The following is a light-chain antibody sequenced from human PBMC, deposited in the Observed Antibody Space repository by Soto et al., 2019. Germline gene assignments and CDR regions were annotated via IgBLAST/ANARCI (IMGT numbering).Light chain of an antibody. CDR1: QSVSSYY. V-gene: IGKV3-20*01. CDR3: QQYGSSPWT. CDR2: GAS. J-gene: IGKJ1*01. Sequence: EIVLTQSPSTLSLSPGDRATLSCRASQSVSSYYLAWYQQKPGQAPRLLIYGASSRATGIPDRFSGSGSGTDFTLTISRLEPEDFAVYYCQQYGSSPWTFGQGTKVEIK.